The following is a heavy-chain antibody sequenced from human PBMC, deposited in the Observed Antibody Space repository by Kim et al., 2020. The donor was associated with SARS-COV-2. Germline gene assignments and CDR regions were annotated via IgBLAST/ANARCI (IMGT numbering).Heavy chain of an antibody. CDR2: ISAYNGNT. V-gene: IGHV1-18*01. CDR1: GYTFTSYG. Sequence: ASVKVSCKASGYTFTSYGISWVRQAPGQGLEWMGWISAYNGNTNYAQKLQGRVTMTTDTSTSTAYMELRSLRSYDTAVYYCARGRSDSSGYYYLGWFDPWGQGTLVTVSS. D-gene: IGHD3-22*01. CDR3: ARGRSDSSGYYYLGWFDP. J-gene: IGHJ5*02.